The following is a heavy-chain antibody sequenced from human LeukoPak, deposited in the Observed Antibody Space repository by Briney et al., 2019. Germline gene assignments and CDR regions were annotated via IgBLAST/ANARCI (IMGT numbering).Heavy chain of an antibody. CDR3: ARRLTQYDCFDP. CDR2: IFHSGST. J-gene: IGHJ5*02. D-gene: IGHD2-2*01. V-gene: IGHV4-61*01. Sequence: PSETLSLTCTVSGGSVSSGSYYWSWIRQPPGKGLEWIGYIFHSGSTNYNPSLKSRVTISVDTSKNQFSLKLNSVTPEDTAVYYCARRLTQYDCFDPWGQGILVTVSS. CDR1: GGSVSSGSYY.